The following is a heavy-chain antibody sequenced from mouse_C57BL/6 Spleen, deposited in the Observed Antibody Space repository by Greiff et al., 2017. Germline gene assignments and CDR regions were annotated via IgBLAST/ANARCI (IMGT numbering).Heavy chain of an antibody. Sequence: EVQLQQSGPELVKPGASVKISCKASGYSFTDYNMNWVKQSNGKSLEWIGVINPNYGTTRYNQKFKGKATLTVDQSSITAYLQLNIRTSEYSAVYYCSRGGLRQRKLDDWGQGTTLTVSS. V-gene: IGHV1-39*01. CDR2: INPNYGTT. J-gene: IGHJ2*01. CDR3: SRGGLRQRKLDD. CDR1: GYSFTDYN. D-gene: IGHD2-4*01.